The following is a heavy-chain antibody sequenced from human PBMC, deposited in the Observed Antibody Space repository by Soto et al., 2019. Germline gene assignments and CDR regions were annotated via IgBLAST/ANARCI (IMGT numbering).Heavy chain of an antibody. Sequence: SLRLSCAASGFTFSDYYMSWIRQAPGKGLEWVSYISSSGSTIYYADSVKGRFTISRDNAKNSLYLQMNSLRAEDTAVYYCARVPRQIVVVPAAIHYYCYGMDVWGQGTTVTVSS. CDR3: ARVPRQIVVVPAAIHYYCYGMDV. D-gene: IGHD2-2*02. CDR2: ISSSGSTI. CDR1: GFTFSDYY. J-gene: IGHJ6*02. V-gene: IGHV3-11*01.